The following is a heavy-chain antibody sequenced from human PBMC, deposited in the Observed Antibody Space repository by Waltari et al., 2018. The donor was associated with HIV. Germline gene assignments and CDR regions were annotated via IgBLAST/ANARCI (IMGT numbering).Heavy chain of an antibody. V-gene: IGHV1-69*08. CDR2: AIPMFGTA. CDR1: GGAFVSHT. Sequence: QVQLGQSGAAVKKPGSSVKVSCKASGGAFVSHTFNWVRQAPGQGLEWMGRAIPMFGTANYARKFQGMVTITADKSTTTAYMELNGLRIDDTAVYYCASARETMGVDFDSWGQGTLVTVS. J-gene: IGHJ5*01. CDR3: ASARETMGVDFDS. D-gene: IGHD3-10*01.